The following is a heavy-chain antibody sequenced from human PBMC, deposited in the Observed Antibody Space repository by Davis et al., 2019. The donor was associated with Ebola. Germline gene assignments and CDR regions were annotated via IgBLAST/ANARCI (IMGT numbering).Heavy chain of an antibody. D-gene: IGHD3-10*01. CDR2: ISGSGGST. CDR1: GFTFSSYA. CDR3: ARDRGFENSMDV. J-gene: IGHJ6*02. V-gene: IGHV3-23*01. Sequence: GESLKISCAASGFTFSSYAMSWVRQAPGKGLEWVSAISGSGGSTYYADSVKCRFTISRDNAKNTLYLQMDSLRAEDTGVYYCARDRGFENSMDVWGQGTTVTVSS.